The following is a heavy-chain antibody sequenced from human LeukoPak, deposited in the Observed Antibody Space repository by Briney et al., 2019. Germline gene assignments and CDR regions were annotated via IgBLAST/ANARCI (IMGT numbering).Heavy chain of an antibody. CDR3: SRWGGNSNYDSSAYVDY. D-gene: IGHD3-22*01. CDR1: GGTFNSYG. CDR2: MSPNSGNT. Sequence: ASVKVSCKASGGTFNSYGIIWVRQAPGQGLEWMGWMSPNSGNTDCAQKFQGRVIMTRNTSINTAYMELSSLRSEDTAVYYCSRWGGNSNYDSSAYVDYWGQGTLVTVSS. J-gene: IGHJ4*02. V-gene: IGHV1-8*02.